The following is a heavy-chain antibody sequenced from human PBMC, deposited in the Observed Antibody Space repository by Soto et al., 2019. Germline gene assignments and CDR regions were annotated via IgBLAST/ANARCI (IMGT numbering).Heavy chain of an antibody. CDR2: MNPNSGHT. CDR3: ASDMSTT. CDR1: GYTFTSHD. J-gene: IGHJ5*02. Sequence: QVQLVQSGAEVKKPGASVKVSCKASGYTFTSHDIKWMRQATGQGLEWMGWMNPNSGHTNYAQKFQGRVTMTRDPSISTAYMELTNLRSEDTAIYYCASDMSTTWGQGTLVTVSS. D-gene: IGHD2-2*01. V-gene: IGHV1-8*01.